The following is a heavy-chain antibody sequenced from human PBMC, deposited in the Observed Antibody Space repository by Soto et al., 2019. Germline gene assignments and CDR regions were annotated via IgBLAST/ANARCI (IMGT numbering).Heavy chain of an antibody. Sequence: QVQLVQSGAEVKKPGASVKVSCKASGYTFTSYYMHWVRQAPGQGLDWMGIINPSGGSTSYAEKFQGRDTMNRDTSTSTVYMELSSLRSQDTAVYYCARVGYSSGNFDYWGQGTLVTVSS. D-gene: IGHD6-19*01. CDR1: GYTFTSYY. J-gene: IGHJ4*02. CDR3: ARVGYSSGNFDY. V-gene: IGHV1-46*01. CDR2: INPSGGST.